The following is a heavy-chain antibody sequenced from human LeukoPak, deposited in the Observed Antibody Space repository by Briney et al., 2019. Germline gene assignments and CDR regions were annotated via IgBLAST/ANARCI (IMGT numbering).Heavy chain of an antibody. CDR3: ARDLFGYISSSGYYYGMDV. CDR1: GYTFTNYY. V-gene: IGHV1-46*01. CDR2: INPSGGST. J-gene: IGHJ6*02. Sequence: ASVKVSCKASGYTFTNYYMHWVRQAPGQGLEWMGLINPSGGSTSYAQKFQGRVTMTRDTSTSTVYMELSSLRSEDTAAYYCARDLFGYISSSGYYYGMDVWGQGTTVTVSS. D-gene: IGHD6-6*01.